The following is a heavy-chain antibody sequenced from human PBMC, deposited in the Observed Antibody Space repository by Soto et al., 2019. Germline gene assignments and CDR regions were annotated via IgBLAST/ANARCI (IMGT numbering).Heavy chain of an antibody. D-gene: IGHD3-22*01. J-gene: IGHJ4*02. CDR3: AKDRDSSGYYYRNY. V-gene: IGHV3-23*01. Sequence: PWGSLRLSCAASGFTFSSYAMTWVRQAPGKGLEWVSSISGGGDNIHYADSVEGRFTISRDNSKNTLNLQMNSLRAEDTAVYYCAKDRDSSGYYYRNYWGQGTLVTVSS. CDR1: GFTFSSYA. CDR2: ISGGGDNI.